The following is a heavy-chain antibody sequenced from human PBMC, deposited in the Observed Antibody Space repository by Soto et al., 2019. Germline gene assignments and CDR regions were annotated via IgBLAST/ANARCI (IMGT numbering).Heavy chain of an antibody. CDR2: ISSSATII. V-gene: IGHV3-11*01. Sequence: QVQLVESGGGLVKPGGSLRLSCEASGFTLSDYYMTWIRQAPGKGLEWISYISSSATIIYYADSVKGRFTISRDNAKTSLYLQMNSLRADDTAVYYCARAVKQWLVGGDYYDYYMDVWGKGTTVTVSS. CDR1: GFTLSDYY. D-gene: IGHD6-19*01. J-gene: IGHJ6*03. CDR3: ARAVKQWLVGGDYYDYYMDV.